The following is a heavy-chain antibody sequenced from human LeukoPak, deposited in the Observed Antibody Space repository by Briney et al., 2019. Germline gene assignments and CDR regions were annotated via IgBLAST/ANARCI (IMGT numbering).Heavy chain of an antibody. Sequence: GGSLRLSCAASGFTFSSYAMSWVRQAPGKGLEWVSVISGSGGSTYYVDSGKGRFTISRDNSKNTLYLQMNSLRAEDTAVYYCAKEGSGWYFDYWGQGTLVTVSS. V-gene: IGHV3-23*01. J-gene: IGHJ4*02. CDR1: GFTFSSYA. CDR2: ISGSGGST. CDR3: AKEGSGWYFDY. D-gene: IGHD6-19*01.